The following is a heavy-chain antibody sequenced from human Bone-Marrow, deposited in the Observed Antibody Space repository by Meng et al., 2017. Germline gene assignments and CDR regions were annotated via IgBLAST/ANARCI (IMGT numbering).Heavy chain of an antibody. CDR1: GFTVSSNY. Sequence: GESLKISCAASGFTVSSNYMSGVRQAPGKGLEWVSVIYSGGSTYYADSVKGRFTISRDNSKNTLYLQMNSLRAEDTAVYYCARDGGYSGYDEGGFDYWGQGTLVTVSS. CDR2: IYSGGST. J-gene: IGHJ4*02. CDR3: ARDGGYSGYDEGGFDY. V-gene: IGHV3-66*02. D-gene: IGHD5-12*01.